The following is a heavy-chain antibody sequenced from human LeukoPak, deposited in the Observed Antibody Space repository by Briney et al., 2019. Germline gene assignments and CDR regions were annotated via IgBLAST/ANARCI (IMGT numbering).Heavy chain of an antibody. J-gene: IGHJ4*02. V-gene: IGHV5-51*01. Sequence: KSGESLKISCKRSEYSFATYWIGWARQMPGQGLKWMGIIFPGDSDTRYSPSFQGQVTISADKSISTAYLQWSSLKASDTATYYSASEYCSGGNCYFDYWGQGTLVTVSS. CDR3: ASEYCSGGNCYFDY. CDR2: IFPGDSDT. D-gene: IGHD2-15*01. CDR1: EYSFATYW.